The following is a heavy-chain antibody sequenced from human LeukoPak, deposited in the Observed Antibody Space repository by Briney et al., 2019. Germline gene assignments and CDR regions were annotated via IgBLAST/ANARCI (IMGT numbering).Heavy chain of an antibody. V-gene: IGHV3-7*04. Sequence: GGSLRLSCAASGFTFSTYSMSWVRQAPGKGLEWVANIKQDGSEKYYVDAVKGRFTVSRDNAKNSLYLQMNSLRAEDTAVYYCARGLTYVVYWGQGTLVTVSS. J-gene: IGHJ4*02. D-gene: IGHD3-16*01. CDR1: GFTFSTYS. CDR2: IKQDGSEK. CDR3: ARGLTYVVY.